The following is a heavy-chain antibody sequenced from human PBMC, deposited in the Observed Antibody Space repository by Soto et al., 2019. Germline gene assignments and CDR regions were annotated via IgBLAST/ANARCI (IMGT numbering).Heavy chain of an antibody. V-gene: IGHV3-23*01. J-gene: IGHJ4*02. CDR2: ISGSGGST. D-gene: IGHD3-10*01. Sequence: GGSLRLSCAASGFTFSSYAMSWVRQAPGKGLEWVSAISGSGGSTYYADSVMGRFTISRDNSKNTLYLQMNSLRAEDTAVYYCAIIYGSGSYPFDYWGQGTLVTVSS. CDR1: GFTFSSYA. CDR3: AIIYGSGSYPFDY.